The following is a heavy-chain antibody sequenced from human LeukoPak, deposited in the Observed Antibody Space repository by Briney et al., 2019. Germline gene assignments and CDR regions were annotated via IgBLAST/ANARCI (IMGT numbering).Heavy chain of an antibody. V-gene: IGHV4-39*01. CDR3: ARLRGYSYGHGDY. J-gene: IGHJ4*02. CDR1: GGSISSSSYY. Sequence: SETLSLTCTVSGGSISSSSYYWGWIRQPPGKGLEWIGSIYYSGSTYYNPSLKSRVTISVDTSKNQFSLKLSSVTAADTAVYYCARLRGYSYGHGDYWGQGTLVTASS. D-gene: IGHD5-18*01. CDR2: IYYSGST.